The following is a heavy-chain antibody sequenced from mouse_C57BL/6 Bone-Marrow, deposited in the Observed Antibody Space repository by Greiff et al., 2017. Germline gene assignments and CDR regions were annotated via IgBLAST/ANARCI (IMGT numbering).Heavy chain of an antibody. CDR2: IYPGNSDT. CDR3: TRRIYYGELGGFAY. D-gene: IGHD2-1*01. Sequence: EVQLQQSGTVLARPGASVKMSCKTSGYTFTSYWMHWVKQRPGQGLEWIGAIYPGNSDTSYNQKFKGKAKLTAVTSASTAYMELSSLTNEDSAVYYCTRRIYYGELGGFAYWGQGTLVTVSA. V-gene: IGHV1-5*01. CDR1: GYTFTSYW. J-gene: IGHJ3*01.